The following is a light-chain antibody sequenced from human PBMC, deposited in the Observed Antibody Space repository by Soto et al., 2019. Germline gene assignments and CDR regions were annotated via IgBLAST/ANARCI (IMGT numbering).Light chain of an antibody. CDR2: EVN. Sequence: QSVLTQPASVSGSPGQSITISCTGTSSDVGAYNYVSWYQQHPGKAPKLMIYEVNKRPSGVPDRFSGSKSGNTASLTVSGLQAEDEADYYCSSYAGSSNVFGTGTKSPS. V-gene: IGLV2-8*01. J-gene: IGLJ1*01. CDR3: SSYAGSSNV. CDR1: SSDVGAYNY.